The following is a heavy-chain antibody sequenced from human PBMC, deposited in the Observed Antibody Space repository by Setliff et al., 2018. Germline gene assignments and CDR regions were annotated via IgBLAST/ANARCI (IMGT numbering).Heavy chain of an antibody. CDR3: AIDSVVRGFINGDSFDY. J-gene: IGHJ4*02. CDR1: GFTFSDHY. Sequence: PGGSLRLSCAASGFTFSDHYMTWIRQAPGKGLEWVSYISSSGSTTLYADSVRGRFSISRDNIKNSLYLQMNSLRSEDTAVYYCAIDSVVRGFINGDSFDYWGQGTLVTVSS. V-gene: IGHV3-11*01. D-gene: IGHD3-10*01. CDR2: ISSSGSTT.